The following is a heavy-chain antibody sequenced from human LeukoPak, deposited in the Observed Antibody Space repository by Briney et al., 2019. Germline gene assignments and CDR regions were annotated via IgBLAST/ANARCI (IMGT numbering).Heavy chain of an antibody. V-gene: IGHV3-74*01. CDR2: INSDGSYT. J-gene: IGHJ4*02. D-gene: IGHD5-18*01. CDR1: GFTFSSNW. CDR3: ARGDTSPFY. Sequence: GGSLRLSCAASGFTFSSNWMHWVRQAPGKGLVWVSRINSDGSYTSYADTAKGRFTISRDNAKNTLYLQKNSLRVEDTALYYCARGDTSPFYWGQGTLVTVSS.